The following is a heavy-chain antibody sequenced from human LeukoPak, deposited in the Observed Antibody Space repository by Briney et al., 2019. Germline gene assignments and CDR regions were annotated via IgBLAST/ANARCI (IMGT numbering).Heavy chain of an antibody. CDR1: GFTFSSYA. CDR2: ISGSGGST. CDR3: AKTWDIVVVVAAEPDY. J-gene: IGHJ4*02. V-gene: IGHV3-23*01. Sequence: PGGSLRLSCAASGFTFSSYAMSWVRQAPGKGLEWVSAISGSGGSTYYADSVKGRFTISGDNSKNTLYLQMNSLRAEDTAVYYCAKTWDIVVVVAAEPDYWGQGTLVTVSS. D-gene: IGHD2-15*01.